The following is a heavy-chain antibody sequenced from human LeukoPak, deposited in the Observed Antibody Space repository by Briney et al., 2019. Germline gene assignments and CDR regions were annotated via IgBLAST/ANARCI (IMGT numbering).Heavy chain of an antibody. Sequence: GESLKISCKGSGYSFTSYWIAWVRQMPGGGLEWMGIIYPSDSDTRYSPSFRGQVTISADKSISTAYLQWSSLKASDTAMYYCARYGGSSVRFSDYWGQGTLVTVSS. J-gene: IGHJ4*02. V-gene: IGHV5-51*01. CDR1: GYSFTSYW. CDR2: IYPSDSDT. D-gene: IGHD2-15*01. CDR3: ARYGGSSVRFSDY.